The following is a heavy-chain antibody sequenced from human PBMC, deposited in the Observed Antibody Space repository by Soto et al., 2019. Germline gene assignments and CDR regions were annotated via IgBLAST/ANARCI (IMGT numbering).Heavy chain of an antibody. Sequence: SETLSLTCTVSGGSISSYYWSWIRQPAGKGLEWIGRIYTSGSTKYNPSLKSRVTMSVDTSKNQFSLKLSSVTAADTAVYYCARDESSEADAYCGGDCDESWFDPWGQGTLVTVSS. CDR3: ARDESSEADAYCGGDCDESWFDP. V-gene: IGHV4-4*07. CDR1: GGSISSYY. CDR2: IYTSGST. D-gene: IGHD2-21*02. J-gene: IGHJ5*02.